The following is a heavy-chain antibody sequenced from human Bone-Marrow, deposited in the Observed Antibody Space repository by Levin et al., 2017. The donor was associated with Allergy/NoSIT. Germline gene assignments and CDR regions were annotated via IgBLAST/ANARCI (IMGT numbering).Heavy chain of an antibody. CDR2: IFRGGRT. CDR3: ARVVPAALSGDDY. D-gene: IGHD2-2*01. V-gene: IGHV4-61*01. J-gene: IGHJ4*02. Sequence: SETLSLTCSVSGVSVSSGSYYWSWIRQPAGKGLEWIGNIFRGGRTAYNPSLRGRVAISVDTSKNQFSLKLTSVATADTAMYFCARVVPAALSGDDYWGQGTLVTVSS. CDR1: GVSVSSGSYY.